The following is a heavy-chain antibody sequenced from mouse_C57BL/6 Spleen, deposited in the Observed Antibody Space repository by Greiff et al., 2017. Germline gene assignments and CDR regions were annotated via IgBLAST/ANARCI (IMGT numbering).Heavy chain of an antibody. J-gene: IGHJ1*03. D-gene: IGHD2-4*01. CDR1: GYAFSSSW. Sequence: QVQLQQSGPELVKPGASVKISCKASGYAFSSSWMNWVKQRPGTGLEWIGRIYPGDGDTNYNGQFKGKATLTADKSSSTAYMLLSSLTSEDSAVYFCAREYYEYGWYFDVWGTGTTVTVSS. CDR2: IYPGDGDT. V-gene: IGHV1-82*01. CDR3: AREYYEYGWYFDV.